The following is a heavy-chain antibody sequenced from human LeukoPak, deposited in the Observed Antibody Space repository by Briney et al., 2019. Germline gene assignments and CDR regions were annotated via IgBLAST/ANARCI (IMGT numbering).Heavy chain of an antibody. J-gene: IGHJ6*02. CDR1: GGTIRSYY. CDR3: ARDRTYSDSSTTYFYGMDV. D-gene: IGHD1-26*01. CDR2: ISYSGST. V-gene: IGHV4-59*01. Sequence: PSETLSLTCSVSGGTIRSYYRSWIRQPPGKGLEWIGYISYSGSTKYNPSLESRVTISVDTSKSQFSLKLRSVTAADTAVYYCARDRTYSDSSTTYFYGMDVWGHGTTVTVSS.